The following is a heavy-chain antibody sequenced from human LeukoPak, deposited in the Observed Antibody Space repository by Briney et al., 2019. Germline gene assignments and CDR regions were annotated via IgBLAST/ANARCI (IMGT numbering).Heavy chain of an antibody. CDR3: ARTVYGDPYNWFDP. Sequence: GGSLRLSCAASGFTFSSYGMSWVRQAPGKGLEWVSSISSSSSYIYYADSVKGRFTISRDNAKNSLYLQMNSLRAEDTAVYYCARTVYGDPYNWFDPWGQGTLVTVSS. V-gene: IGHV3-21*01. J-gene: IGHJ5*02. CDR1: GFTFSSYG. D-gene: IGHD4-17*01. CDR2: ISSSSSYI.